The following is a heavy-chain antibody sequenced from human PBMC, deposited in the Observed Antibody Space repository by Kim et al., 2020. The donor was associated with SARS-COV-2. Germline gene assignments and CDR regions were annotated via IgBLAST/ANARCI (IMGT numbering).Heavy chain of an antibody. Sequence: GGSLRLSCAASGFTFSSYGMHWVRQAPGKGLEWVANISHDGSKKYYADSVKGRFTISRDNSKNTLYLQMNSLRAEDTAVYYCARAGDEYTTYFYYCGKD. CDR3: ARAGDEYTTYFYYCGKD. V-gene: IGHV3-33*08. CDR2: ISHDGSKK. CDR1: GFTFSSYG. D-gene: IGHD6-6*01. J-gene: IGHJ6*01.